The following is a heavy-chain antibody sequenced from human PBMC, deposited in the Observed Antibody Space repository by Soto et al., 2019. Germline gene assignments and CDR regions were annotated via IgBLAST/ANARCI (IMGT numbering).Heavy chain of an antibody. CDR3: VKGAWLDY. V-gene: IGHV3-23*01. CDR1: GITFNTFD. J-gene: IGHJ4*02. Sequence: EVQLLESGGGLVQPGGYLRISCAASGITFNTFDMTWVRQPPGKGLEWVSLIRGSSGSTYYADSVKGRFTISKDISKNTLYLQMNSLRAEDTALYFCVKGAWLDYWGQANMVTVSS. CDR2: IRGSSGST.